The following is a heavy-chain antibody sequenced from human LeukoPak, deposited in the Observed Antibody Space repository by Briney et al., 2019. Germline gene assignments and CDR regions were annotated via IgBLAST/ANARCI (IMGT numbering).Heavy chain of an antibody. CDR1: GFTFSSYG. D-gene: IGHD3-3*01. V-gene: IGHV3-30*18. CDR2: ISYDGSNK. J-gene: IGHJ4*02. CDR3: AKDHRPVDFWSIDYFDY. Sequence: PGRSLRLSCAASGFTFSSYGMHWVSQAPGKGLEWVAVISYDGSNKYYADSVKGRFTISRDNSKNTLYLQMNSLRAEDTAVYYCAKDHRPVDFWSIDYFDYWGQGTLVTVSS.